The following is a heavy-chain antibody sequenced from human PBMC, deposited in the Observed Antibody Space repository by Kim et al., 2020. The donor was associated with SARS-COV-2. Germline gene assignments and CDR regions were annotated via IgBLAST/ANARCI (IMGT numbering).Heavy chain of an antibody. CDR2: IYYSGST. D-gene: IGHD3-10*01. CDR3: APTVKDRYYGSGSYPFWFDP. V-gene: IGHV4-39*01. Sequence: SETLSLTCTVSGGSISSSSYYWGWIRQPPGKGLEWIGSIYYSGSTYYNPSLKSRVTISVDTSKNQFSLKLSSVTAADTAVYYCAPTVKDRYYGSGSYPFWFDPWGQGTLVTVSS. CDR1: GGSISSSSYY. J-gene: IGHJ5*02.